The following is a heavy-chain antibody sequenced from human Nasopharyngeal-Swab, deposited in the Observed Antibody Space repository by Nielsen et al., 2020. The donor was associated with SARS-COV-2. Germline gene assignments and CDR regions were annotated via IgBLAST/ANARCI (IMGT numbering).Heavy chain of an antibody. CDR1: GFTFSSYS. CDR2: ISSSSSTI. Sequence: GESLKISCAASGFTFSSYSMNWVRQAPGKGPEWVSYISSSSSTIYYADSVKGRFTISRDNAKNSLYLQMNSLRDEDTAVYYCARDPLLWFGELSRLYGMDVWGQGTTVTVSS. CDR3: ARDPLLWFGELSRLYGMDV. D-gene: IGHD3-10*01. V-gene: IGHV3-48*02. J-gene: IGHJ6*02.